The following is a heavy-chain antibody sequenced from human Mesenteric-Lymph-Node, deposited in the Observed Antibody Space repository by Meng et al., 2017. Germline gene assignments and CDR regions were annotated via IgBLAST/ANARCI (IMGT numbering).Heavy chain of an antibody. V-gene: IGHV3-74*01. CDR3: ASGYGSGSCFDY. D-gene: IGHD3-10*01. Sequence: VRLVESGGGLVQPGGSLRLSCAASGFTFSSYWMHWVRQAPGKGLVWVSRINSDGSSTSYADSVKGRFTISRDNAKNTLYLQMNSLRAEDTAVYYCASGYGSGSCFDYWGQGTLVTVSS. J-gene: IGHJ4*02. CDR1: GFTFSSYW. CDR2: INSDGSST.